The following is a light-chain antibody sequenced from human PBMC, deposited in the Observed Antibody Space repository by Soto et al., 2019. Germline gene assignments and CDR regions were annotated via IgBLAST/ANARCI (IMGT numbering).Light chain of an antibody. Sequence: DIVMTQSPDSLAVPLGERATINCKSSQSVLYSSDNKNYLAWYQRTPGQSPKFLIYWASTRESGAPDRFSGSGSGTDFTLTISSLQAEDVAVYCCQQHYRPPLTFCGGTKVEI. CDR3: QQHYRPPLT. CDR2: WAS. CDR1: QSVLYSSDNKNY. J-gene: IGKJ4*01. V-gene: IGKV4-1*01.